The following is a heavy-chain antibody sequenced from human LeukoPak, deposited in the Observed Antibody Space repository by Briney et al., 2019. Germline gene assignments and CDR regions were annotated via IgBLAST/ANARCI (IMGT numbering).Heavy chain of an antibody. J-gene: IGHJ4*02. CDR3: SAGGGY. Sequence: GGSLRLSCAASGLTFSNNTMNWVRQAPGKGLEWVSYISPTGKTLYYADSVKGRFTISRDNAKNSVYLQMNSLRDEDTAVYYCSAGGGYWGQGTLVTVSS. CDR1: GLTFSNNT. CDR2: ISPTGKTL. D-gene: IGHD2-8*02. V-gene: IGHV3-48*02.